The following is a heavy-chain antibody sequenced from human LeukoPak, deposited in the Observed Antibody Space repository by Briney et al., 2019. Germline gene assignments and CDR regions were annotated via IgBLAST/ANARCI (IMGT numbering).Heavy chain of an antibody. CDR2: INPSGGST. D-gene: IGHD5-12*01. V-gene: IGHV1-46*01. Sequence: ASVKVSCKASGYTFTSYYMHWVRQAPGQGLEWMGIINPSGGSTSYAQKLQGRVTMTTDTSTSTAYMELRSLRSDDTAVYYCARDRRMGRSGYDFYCDYWGQGTLVTVSS. CDR1: GYTFTSYY. J-gene: IGHJ4*02. CDR3: ARDRRMGRSGYDFYCDY.